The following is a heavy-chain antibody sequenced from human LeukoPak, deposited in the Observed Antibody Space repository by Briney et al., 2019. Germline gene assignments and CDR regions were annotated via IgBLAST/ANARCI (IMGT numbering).Heavy chain of an antibody. Sequence: GGSLRLSCTASGFTFGDYAMSWFRQAPGKGLEWVAFIRYDGSNKYYADSVKGRFTISRDNSKNTLYLQMNSLRAEDTAVYYCAKEIWPTVTTPGWTYFDYWGQGALVTVSS. CDR3: AKEIWPTVTTPGWTYFDY. V-gene: IGHV3-30*02. J-gene: IGHJ4*02. CDR2: IRYDGSNK. CDR1: GFTFGDYA. D-gene: IGHD4-17*01.